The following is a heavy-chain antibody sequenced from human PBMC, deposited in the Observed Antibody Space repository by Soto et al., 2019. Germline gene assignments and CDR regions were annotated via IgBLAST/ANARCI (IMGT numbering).Heavy chain of an antibody. J-gene: IGHJ4*02. Sequence: QVQLVQSGAEVKKPGASVKVSCKASGYTFTSYGISWVRQAPGQGLEWMGWIRAYNGYTNYAQKFQGRVTMTTDTYTSTADMELRSLISDDTAVYYCARASDGYRSGWYVGYFDYWGQGTLVTVSS. CDR3: ARASDGYRSGWYVGYFDY. CDR1: GYTFTSYG. V-gene: IGHV1-18*04. D-gene: IGHD6-19*01. CDR2: IRAYNGYT.